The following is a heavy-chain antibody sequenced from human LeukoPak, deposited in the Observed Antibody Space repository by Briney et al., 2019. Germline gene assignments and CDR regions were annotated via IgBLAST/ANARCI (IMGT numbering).Heavy chain of an antibody. CDR2: ISAYNGNT. Sequence: ASVKVSCKASGYTFTSYGISWVRQAPGQGLGWMGWISAYNGNTNYAQKLQGRVTMTTDASTSTAYMELRSLRSDDTAVYYCARDHRNYDFWSGYYDNWFDPWGQGTLVTVSS. CDR1: GYTFTSYG. J-gene: IGHJ5*02. V-gene: IGHV1-18*01. D-gene: IGHD3-3*01. CDR3: ARDHRNYDFWSGYYDNWFDP.